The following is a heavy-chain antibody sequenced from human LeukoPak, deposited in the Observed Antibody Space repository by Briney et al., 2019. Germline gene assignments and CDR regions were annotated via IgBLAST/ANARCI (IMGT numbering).Heavy chain of an antibody. J-gene: IGHJ4*02. CDR3: ARDSFDYDMYYFDY. CDR2: INPNSGGT. CDR1: GYTFTGYY. D-gene: IGHD3-9*01. V-gene: IGHV1-2*02. Sequence: ASVKVSCKASGYTFTGYYMHWVRQAPGQGLEWMGWINPNSGGTNYAQKFQGRVTMTRDTSISTAYMELSRLRSDDTAVYYCARDSFDYDMYYFDYWGQGTLVTVSS.